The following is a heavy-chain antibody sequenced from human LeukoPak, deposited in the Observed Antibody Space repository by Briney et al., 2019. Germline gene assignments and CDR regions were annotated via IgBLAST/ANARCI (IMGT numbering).Heavy chain of an antibody. Sequence: ASVKVSCKASGYTFTGYYMHWVRQAPGQGLERMGRINPNSGGTNYAQKFQGGVTMTRDTSISTAYMELSRLRSDDTAVYYCARIDSSGYYFDYWGQGTLVTVSS. D-gene: IGHD3-22*01. CDR1: GYTFTGYY. CDR2: INPNSGGT. J-gene: IGHJ4*02. V-gene: IGHV1-2*06. CDR3: ARIDSSGYYFDY.